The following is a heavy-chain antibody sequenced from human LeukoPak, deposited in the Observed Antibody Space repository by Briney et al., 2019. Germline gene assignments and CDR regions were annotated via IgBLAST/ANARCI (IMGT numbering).Heavy chain of an antibody. CDR2: INSDGSST. CDR3: ARVQYCSSTSCPDY. J-gene: IGHJ4*02. Sequence: GGSLRLSCVASGFTFNNFAMNWVRQAPGKGLVWVSRINSDGSSTSYADSVKGRFTISRDNAKNTLYLQMNSLRAEDTAVYYCARVQYCSSTSCPDYWGQGTLVTVSS. CDR1: GFTFNNFA. V-gene: IGHV3-74*01. D-gene: IGHD2-2*01.